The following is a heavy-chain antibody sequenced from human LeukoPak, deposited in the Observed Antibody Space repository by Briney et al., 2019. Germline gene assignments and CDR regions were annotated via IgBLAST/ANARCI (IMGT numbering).Heavy chain of an antibody. CDR2: INPNSGGT. J-gene: IGHJ4*02. Sequence: ASVTVSCTASGYTFTGYYMHWVRQAPGQGLEWMGWINPNSGGTNYAQKFQGRVTMTRDTSISTAYMELSRLRSDDTAVYYCARARGYSSGWYYFDYWGQGTLVTVSS. V-gene: IGHV1-2*02. CDR3: ARARGYSSGWYYFDY. CDR1: GYTFTGYY. D-gene: IGHD6-19*01.